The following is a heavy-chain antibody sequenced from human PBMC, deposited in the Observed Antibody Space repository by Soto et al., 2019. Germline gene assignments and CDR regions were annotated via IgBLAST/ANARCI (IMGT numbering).Heavy chain of an antibody. V-gene: IGHV1-69*02. CDR3: ARFHYEIVAGMNWFDP. Sequence: QVQLVQSGAEVKKPGSSVKVSCKASGGTFSSYTISWVRQAPGQGLEGMGRIIPILGIANYAQKFQGRVTITASKCTSTVYVGLCSLRSEDTAVYYCARFHYEIVAGMNWFDPWGQGTLVTVAS. J-gene: IGHJ5*02. D-gene: IGHD3-9*01. CDR2: IIPILGIA. CDR1: GGTFSSYT.